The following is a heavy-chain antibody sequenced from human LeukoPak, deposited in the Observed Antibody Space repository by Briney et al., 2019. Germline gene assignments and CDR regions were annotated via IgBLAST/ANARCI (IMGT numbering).Heavy chain of an antibody. CDR3: ARDSVGLLWFGGTRFYFDY. CDR1: GGSISSSSYY. Sequence: ETLSLTCTVSGGSISSSSYYWGWIRQPPGKGLEWIGSIYYSGSTYYNPSLKSRVTISVDTSKNQFSLKLSSVTAADTAVYYCARDSVGLLWFGGTRFYFDYWGQGTLVTVSS. D-gene: IGHD3-10*01. V-gene: IGHV4-39*07. J-gene: IGHJ4*02. CDR2: IYYSGST.